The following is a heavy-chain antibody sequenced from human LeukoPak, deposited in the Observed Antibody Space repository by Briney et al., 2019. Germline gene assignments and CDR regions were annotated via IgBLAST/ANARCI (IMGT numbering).Heavy chain of an antibody. CDR3: ARPLYCSGGSCSDY. D-gene: IGHD2-15*01. V-gene: IGHV3-21*01. CDR2: ISSSSSYI. CDR1: GFTFSSYS. J-gene: IGHJ4*02. Sequence: GGSLRLSCAASGFTFSSYSMNWVRQAPGKGLEWVLSISSSSSYIYYADSVKGRFTISRDNAKNSLYLQMNSLRAEDTAVYYCARPLYCSGGSCSDYWGQGTLVTVSS.